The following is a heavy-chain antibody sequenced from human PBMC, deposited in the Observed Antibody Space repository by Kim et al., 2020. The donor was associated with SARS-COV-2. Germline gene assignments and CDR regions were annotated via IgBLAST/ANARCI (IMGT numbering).Heavy chain of an antibody. Sequence: GGSLRLSCAASGFTFSSYWMHWVRQAPGKGLVWVSRINSDGSSTSYADSVKGRFTISRDNAKNTLYLQMNSLRAEDTAVYYCARDATAYYDFWSGYYYYYYGMDVWVQGTTVTVSS. V-gene: IGHV3-74*01. D-gene: IGHD3-3*01. CDR2: INSDGSST. CDR1: GFTFSSYW. J-gene: IGHJ6*02. CDR3: ARDATAYYDFWSGYYYYYYGMDV.